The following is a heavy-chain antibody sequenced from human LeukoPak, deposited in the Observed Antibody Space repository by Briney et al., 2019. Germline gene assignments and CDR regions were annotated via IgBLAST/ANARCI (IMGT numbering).Heavy chain of an antibody. CDR3: TSCYSDWFDP. Sequence: SETLSLTCTVSGGSISSSSYYWGWIRQPPGKVLEWIGSIYYSGSTYYNPSLKSRVTISVDTSKNPVSLKLSSVTAADTAVYYCTSCYSDWFDPWGQGNLVTVSS. D-gene: IGHD2-21*02. V-gene: IGHV4-39*01. J-gene: IGHJ5*02. CDR2: IYYSGST. CDR1: GGSISSSSYY.